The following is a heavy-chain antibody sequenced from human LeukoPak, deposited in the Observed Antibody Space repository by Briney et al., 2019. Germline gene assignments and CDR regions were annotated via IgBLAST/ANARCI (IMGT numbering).Heavy chain of an antibody. CDR1: GGSISSSSYY. D-gene: IGHD6-13*01. Sequence: KPSETLSLTCTVSGGSISSSSYYWGWIRQPPGKGLEWIGSIYYSGSTYYNPSLKSRVTISVDTSKNQFSLKLSSVTAADTAVYYCARVAAAGNAAFGIWGQGTLVTVSS. CDR2: IYYSGST. CDR3: ARVAAAGNAAFGI. V-gene: IGHV4-39*07. J-gene: IGHJ4*02.